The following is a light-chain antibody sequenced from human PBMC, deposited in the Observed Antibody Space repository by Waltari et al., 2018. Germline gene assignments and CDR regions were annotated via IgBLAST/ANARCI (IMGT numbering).Light chain of an antibody. V-gene: IGKV3-20*01. CDR2: AAS. CDR1: QSISRY. CDR3: QNHERLPAV. J-gene: IGKJ1*01. Sequence: IVLTQSPGTLSLSPGERATLPCRASQSISRYLAWYQQKPGQAPRLLIYAASSRATGIPDRCSGSGSGTDFSLTISRLEPEDFAVYFCQNHERLPAVFGQGTKVEIK.